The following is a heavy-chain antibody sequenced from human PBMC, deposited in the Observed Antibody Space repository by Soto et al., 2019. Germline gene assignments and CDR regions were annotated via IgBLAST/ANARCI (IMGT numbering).Heavy chain of an antibody. Sequence: GGSLRLSCAASGFTFDDYAMHWVRQAPGKGLEWVSGISWNSGSIGYADSVKGRFTISRDNAKNSLYLQMNSLRAEDTALYYWAKDIVAVGGSGRSFDYWGQGTLVTVSS. D-gene: IGHD3-10*01. V-gene: IGHV3-9*01. J-gene: IGHJ4*02. CDR2: ISWNSGSI. CDR3: AKDIVAVGGSGRSFDY. CDR1: GFTFDDYA.